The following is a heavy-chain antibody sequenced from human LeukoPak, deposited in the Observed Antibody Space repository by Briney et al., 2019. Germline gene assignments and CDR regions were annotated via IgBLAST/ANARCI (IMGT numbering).Heavy chain of an antibody. J-gene: IGHJ4*02. D-gene: IGHD5-12*01. CDR1: GASVSTSPYY. CDR2: ISYRGST. V-gene: IGHV4-61*01. Sequence: PSETLSLTCTVSGASVSTSPYYWSWIRQPPGKGLEHIGYISYRGSTDYNPSLNSRVTISVDTSENQFSLRLNYVTAADTAVYYCARLTYDERGSDPFDYWGQGTLVTVSS. CDR3: ARLTYDERGSDPFDY.